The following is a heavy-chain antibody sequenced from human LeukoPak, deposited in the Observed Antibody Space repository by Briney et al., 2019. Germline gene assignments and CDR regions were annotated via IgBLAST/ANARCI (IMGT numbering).Heavy chain of an antibody. CDR3: ARGASKTGKNRWFDP. J-gene: IGHJ5*02. CDR2: INPNSGGT. CDR1: GYTFTGYY. Sequence: ASVKVSCKASGYTFTGYYMHWVRQAPGQGLEWMGWINPNSGGTNYAQKFQGRVTMTRDTSISTAYMELSRLRSDDTAVYYCARGASKTGKNRWFDPWGQGTLVTVSS. D-gene: IGHD1-1*01. V-gene: IGHV1-2*02.